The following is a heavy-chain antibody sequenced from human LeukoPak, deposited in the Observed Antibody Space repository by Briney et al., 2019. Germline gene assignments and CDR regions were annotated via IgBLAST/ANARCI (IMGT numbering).Heavy chain of an antibody. CDR2: ISTSSSTI. CDR1: GFTFSNYN. D-gene: IGHD3-16*01. J-gene: IGHJ4*02. Sequence: GGSLRLSCAASGFTFSNYNMHWVRQAPGKGLEWISYISTSSSTIYYTDSVRGRFTISRDNAKNTLYLQMNSLRDEDTAVYYCARDNSYAFDYWGQGTLVTGSS. V-gene: IGHV3-48*02. CDR3: ARDNSYAFDY.